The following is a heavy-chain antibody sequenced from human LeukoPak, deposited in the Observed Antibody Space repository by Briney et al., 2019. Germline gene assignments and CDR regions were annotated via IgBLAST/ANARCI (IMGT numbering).Heavy chain of an antibody. CDR1: GYTFTSYG. CDR2: MNPNSGNT. CDR3: AIGARFSAVAAPLDY. J-gene: IGHJ4*02. D-gene: IGHD2-15*01. Sequence: ASVKVSCKASGYTFTSYGINWVRQATGQGLEWMGWMNPNSGNTGYAQKFQGRVTMTRNTSISTAYMELSSLRSEDTAVYYCAIGARFSAVAAPLDYWGQGTLVTVSS. V-gene: IGHV1-8*01.